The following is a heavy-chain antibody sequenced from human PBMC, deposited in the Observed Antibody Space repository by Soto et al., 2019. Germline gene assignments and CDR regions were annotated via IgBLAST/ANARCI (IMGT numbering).Heavy chain of an antibody. CDR3: AKGGGHYDSSDFDY. Sequence: EVQLLESGGGLVQPGGSLRLSCAASGFTFSSDAMSWVRQAPGKGLEWVSAIRGSGGSTYYADSVKGRFTISRDNSKNTLYLQMNSLRAEDTAVYYGAKGGGHYDSSDFDYWGQGTLVTVSS. CDR2: IRGSGGST. J-gene: IGHJ4*02. D-gene: IGHD3-22*01. V-gene: IGHV3-23*01. CDR1: GFTFSSDA.